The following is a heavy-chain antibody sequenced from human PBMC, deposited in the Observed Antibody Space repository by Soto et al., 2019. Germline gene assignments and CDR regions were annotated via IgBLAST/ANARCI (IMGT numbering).Heavy chain of an antibody. Sequence: QVQLVQSGADVKTPGASVRVSCKASGYTFTGYYVHWVREAPGQGLDWMGWINPETGGTSYAQKLQGRVTLSRDTSINTAYLELSRLGFDDAAVYFCARERYQVISDGMDVWGQGTTVTVSS. CDR2: INPETGGT. CDR1: GYTFTGYY. V-gene: IGHV1-2*02. D-gene: IGHD2-2*01. J-gene: IGHJ6*02. CDR3: ARERYQVISDGMDV.